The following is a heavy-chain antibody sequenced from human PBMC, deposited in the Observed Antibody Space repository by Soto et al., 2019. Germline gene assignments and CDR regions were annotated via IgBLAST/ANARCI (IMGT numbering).Heavy chain of an antibody. D-gene: IGHD3-10*01. CDR1: GFTFSSYA. V-gene: IGHV3-23*01. CDR2: LDGAGGST. J-gene: IGHJ6*02. CDR3: AAPRDEYGSGVSWFTYGMDI. Sequence: LRLSCVASGFTFSSYAMSWVRQAPGGGLEWVASLDGAGGSTYYAESVRGRFSISRDNSQNTLFLQMRRLTVDDTAIYYCAAPRDEYGSGVSWFTYGMDIWGQGTTVTVS.